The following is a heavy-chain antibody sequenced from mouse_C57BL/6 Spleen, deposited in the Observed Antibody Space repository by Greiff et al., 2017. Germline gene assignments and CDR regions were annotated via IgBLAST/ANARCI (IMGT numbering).Heavy chain of an antibody. CDR1: GYSITSCYY. D-gene: IGHD2-4*01. V-gene: IGHV3-6*01. J-gene: IGHJ2*01. CDR2: ISYDGSN. Sequence: EVQLVESGPDLVKPSQSLSLTCSVTGYSITSCYYWNWIRQFPGNKLEWMGYISYDGSNNYNPSLKNRISITRDTSENQCFLKLNSVTTEDTATSNCARDDYDGGFDYWGQGTTLTFSS. CDR3: ARDDYDGGFDY.